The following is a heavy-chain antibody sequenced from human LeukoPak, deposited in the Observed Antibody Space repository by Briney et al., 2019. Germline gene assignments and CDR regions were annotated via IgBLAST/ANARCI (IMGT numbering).Heavy chain of an antibody. Sequence: GGSLRLSCAASGFTFSSYGMHWVRQAPGKGLEWVAVISYDGSNKYYADSVKGRFTISRDNSKNTLYLQMNSLRAEDTAVYYCAREGGLDIYYGMDVWGQGTTVTVSS. J-gene: IGHJ6*02. CDR3: AREGGLDIYYGMDV. CDR1: GFTFSSYG. CDR2: ISYDGSNK. D-gene: IGHD2-2*03. V-gene: IGHV3-30*03.